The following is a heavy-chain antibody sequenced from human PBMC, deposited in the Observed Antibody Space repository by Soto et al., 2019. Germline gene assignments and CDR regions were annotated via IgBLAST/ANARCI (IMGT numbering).Heavy chain of an antibody. V-gene: IGHV3-30-3*01. J-gene: IGHJ4*02. CDR2: VSYDGSHN. CDR3: ARDPVKGYCSGGYCYAPDF. CDR1: KFTFSDYA. Sequence: QVQLVESGGGVVQPGRSLRLSCAASKFTFSDYAMHWVRQAPGKGLEWVALVSYDGSHNYYADSLKGRFTISRDNSKNTLFLQMNSLRAEDTAVYYCARDPVKGYCSGGYCYAPDFWGQGTLVTVAS. D-gene: IGHD2-15*01.